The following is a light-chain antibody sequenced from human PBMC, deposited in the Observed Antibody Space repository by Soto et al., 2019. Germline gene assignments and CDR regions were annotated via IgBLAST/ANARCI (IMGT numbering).Light chain of an antibody. J-gene: IGLJ1*01. CDR1: ASNLGSNF. V-gene: IGLV1-51*01. CDR2: DNN. Sequence: QSVLTQPPSVSAAPGQKVTISCSGSASNLGSNFVSWYQQLPGTAPKLLIYDNNKRPSGIPDRFSGSKSATSATLGITGLQTGDEADYYCGTWDTSLPACVFGPGTKVTVL. CDR3: GTWDTSLPACV.